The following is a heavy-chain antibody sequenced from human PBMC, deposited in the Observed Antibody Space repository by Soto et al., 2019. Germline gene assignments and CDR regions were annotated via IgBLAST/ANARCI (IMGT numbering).Heavy chain of an antibody. D-gene: IGHD3-3*01. V-gene: IGHV1-2*04. Sequence: VKVSCKASGYTFTAYYMHWVQQAPGQGLERMGWINPSSGGTNYAQKFQGWVIMTRDTSISTAYMELSRLRSDDTAMYYCARGPGDFWSGYFDYWGQGTLVTVSS. J-gene: IGHJ4*02. CDR3: ARGPGDFWSGYFDY. CDR1: GYTFTAYY. CDR2: INPSSGGT.